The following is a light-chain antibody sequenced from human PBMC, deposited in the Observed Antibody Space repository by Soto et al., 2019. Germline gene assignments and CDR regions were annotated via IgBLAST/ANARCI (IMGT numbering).Light chain of an antibody. CDR1: SSNIGTNT. Sequence: QSVLTQPPSASGTPGQRVTISCSGSSSNIGTNTVIWYQQLPGAAPKLLIYSDNQRPSGVPDRFSGSKSGTSASLAISGLQSADAADYYCAAWDVSLVVFGGGTKLTVL. V-gene: IGLV1-44*01. CDR2: SDN. J-gene: IGLJ2*01. CDR3: AAWDVSLVV.